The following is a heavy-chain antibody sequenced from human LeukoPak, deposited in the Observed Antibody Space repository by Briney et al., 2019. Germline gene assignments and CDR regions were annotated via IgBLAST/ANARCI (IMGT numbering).Heavy chain of an antibody. J-gene: IGHJ4*02. D-gene: IGHD6-19*01. Sequence: GGSLRLSCASSGFTPSNDWMHWVRQAPGKGLEWVSRISTDGSMTGYTDSVKGRFTIYRDNAKRILYLEMNNLRVEDTAVYYCASFGQQWLESYWGQGTLVTVSS. CDR2: ISTDGSMT. CDR3: ASFGQQWLESY. V-gene: IGHV3-74*01. CDR1: GFTPSNDW.